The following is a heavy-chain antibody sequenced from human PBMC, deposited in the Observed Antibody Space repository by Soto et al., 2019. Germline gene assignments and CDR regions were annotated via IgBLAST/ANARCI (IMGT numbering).Heavy chain of an antibody. D-gene: IGHD6-19*01. CDR3: ARGPQWLRSDNWFDP. CDR2: THYSGTS. Sequence: QVQLQESGPGLVKPSETLSLTCTVSGGSVSGYYWSWIRQPPCKGLEWIGNTHYSGTSTYNPSLKSRVTISLDTSNNQYSLRLTSVTAADTAVYYCARGPQWLRSDNWFDPWGQGTRVTVSS. J-gene: IGHJ5*02. V-gene: IGHV4-59*02. CDR1: GGSVSGYY.